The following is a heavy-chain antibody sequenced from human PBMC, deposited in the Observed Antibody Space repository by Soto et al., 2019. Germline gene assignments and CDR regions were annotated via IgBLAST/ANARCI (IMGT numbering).Heavy chain of an antibody. V-gene: IGHV3-23*01. CDR3: ARRSSGWYSDY. Sequence: EVQLLESGGGLVQPGGSLRLSCAASGFSFSSYAMNWVRQAPGKGLEWVSVISGSGDSTYYADSVKGRFTISRDNSKNTLYLQMISLRAEHTAVYYCARRSSGWYSDYWGQGTLVIVSS. D-gene: IGHD6-19*01. CDR2: ISGSGDST. CDR1: GFSFSSYA. J-gene: IGHJ4*02.